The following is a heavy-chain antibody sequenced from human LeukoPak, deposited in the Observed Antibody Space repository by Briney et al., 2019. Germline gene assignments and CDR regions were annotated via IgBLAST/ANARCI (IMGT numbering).Heavy chain of an antibody. CDR2: TYYRSKFYS. J-gene: IGHJ4*02. CDR1: GDSVSSNSAA. D-gene: IGHD3-10*01. CDR3: ARMVGLVSDY. Sequence: SQTLSLTCAISGDSVSSNSAAWHWIRQSPSRGLEWLGRTYYRSKFYSYYAPSVKSRITINPDTSKNQFSLQLKSVTPEDTAVYYCARMVGLVSDYWGQGTLVTVSS. V-gene: IGHV6-1*01.